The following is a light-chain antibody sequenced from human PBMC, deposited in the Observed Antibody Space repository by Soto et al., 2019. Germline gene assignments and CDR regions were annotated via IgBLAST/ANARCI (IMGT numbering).Light chain of an antibody. Sequence: DSQMTHSPSSVSASVGDRITITCRASQGISRWLAWYQQKPGRAPKLLIYAASNLQTGVPSRFSGSGSGTDFTLTITSLQAEDFATYHCQQAYNFPFTFGPGTKVDIK. J-gene: IGKJ3*01. CDR1: QGISRW. V-gene: IGKV1-12*01. CDR3: QQAYNFPFT. CDR2: AAS.